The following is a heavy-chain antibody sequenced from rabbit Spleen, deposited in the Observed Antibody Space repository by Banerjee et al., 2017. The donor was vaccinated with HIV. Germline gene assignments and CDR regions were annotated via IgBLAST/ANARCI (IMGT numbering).Heavy chain of an antibody. Sequence: QSLEASGGDLVKPETSLTLTCTASGFTLSGYWMCWVRQAPGKGLEWIGCIYGGSGYTYYATWAKGRLTISKTSSTTVTLQMTRLTAADTATYFCARSYAGYAVDGVATFDLLGPGTLVTVS. CDR2: IYGGSGYT. D-gene: IGHD6-1*01. V-gene: IGHV1S40*01. J-gene: IGHJ4*01. CDR3: ARSYAGYAVDGVATFDL. CDR1: GFTLSGYW.